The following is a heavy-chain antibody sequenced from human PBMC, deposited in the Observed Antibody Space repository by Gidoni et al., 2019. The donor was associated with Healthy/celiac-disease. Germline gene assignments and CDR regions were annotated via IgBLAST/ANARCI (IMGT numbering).Heavy chain of an antibody. Sequence: QVQLQQWGAGLLKPSETLSLTCAVYGGSFSGYYWSWIRQPPGKGLEWIGEINHSGSTNYNPSLKSRVTISVDTSKNQFSLKLSSVTAADTAVYYCAAHYSGIAAAGRDFDYWGQGTLVTVSS. D-gene: IGHD6-13*01. CDR3: AAHYSGIAAAGRDFDY. CDR2: INHSGST. J-gene: IGHJ4*02. V-gene: IGHV4-34*01. CDR1: GGSFSGYY.